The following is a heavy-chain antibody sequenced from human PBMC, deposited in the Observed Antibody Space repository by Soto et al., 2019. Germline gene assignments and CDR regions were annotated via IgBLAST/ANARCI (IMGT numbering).Heavy chain of an antibody. J-gene: IGHJ4*02. Sequence: GGSLRLSCAASGFTFSSYAMSWVRQAPGKGLEWVSAISGSGGSTYYADSVKGRFTISRDNSKHTLYLQMNSLRAEDTAVYYCAKGLYYYGSGSYLLDYFDYWGQGTLVTVSS. D-gene: IGHD3-10*01. CDR3: AKGLYYYGSGSYLLDYFDY. V-gene: IGHV3-23*01. CDR2: ISGSGGST. CDR1: GFTFSSYA.